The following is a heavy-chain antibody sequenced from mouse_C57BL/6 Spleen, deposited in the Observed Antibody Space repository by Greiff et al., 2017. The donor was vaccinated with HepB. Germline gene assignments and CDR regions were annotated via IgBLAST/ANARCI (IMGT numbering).Heavy chain of an antibody. J-gene: IGHJ3*01. CDR1: GFTFSNYW. Sequence: EVKVEESGGGLVQPGGSMKLSCVASGFTFSNYWMNWVRQSPEKGLEWVAQIRLKSDNYATHYAESVKGRFTISRDDSKSSVYLQMNNLRAEDTGIYYCTVYYDYPFAYWGQGTLVTVSA. CDR2: IRLKSDNYAT. D-gene: IGHD2-4*01. V-gene: IGHV6-3*01. CDR3: TVYYDYPFAY.